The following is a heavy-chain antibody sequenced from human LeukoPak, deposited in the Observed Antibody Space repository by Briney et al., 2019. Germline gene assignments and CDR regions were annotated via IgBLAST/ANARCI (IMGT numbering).Heavy chain of an antibody. Sequence: SETLSLTRTVSGGFISSSGYYWGWIRQPPGKGLEWIGSMYSSGSTYYNPSLKSRVTISVDTSKNQFSLKLDSVTAADTAVYYCARHDYWGQGTLVTASS. CDR3: ARHDY. J-gene: IGHJ4*02. CDR2: MYSSGST. V-gene: IGHV4-39*01. CDR1: GGFISSSGYY.